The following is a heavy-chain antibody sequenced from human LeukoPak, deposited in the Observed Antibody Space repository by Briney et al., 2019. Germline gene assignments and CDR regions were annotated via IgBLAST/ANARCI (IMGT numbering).Heavy chain of an antibody. D-gene: IGHD3-22*01. V-gene: IGHV3-30*04. CDR3: AKGDNYYDSSGYYHVGALFDY. Sequence: GGSLRLSCVGSGFTFSSYAMHWVRQAPGKGLEWVAGTSYNGKNKFYADSVKGRLSISRDNSKNTLYVQMDSLRAEDTAVYYCAKGDNYYDSSGYYHVGALFDYWGQGTLVTVSS. CDR2: TSYNGKNK. J-gene: IGHJ4*02. CDR1: GFTFSSYA.